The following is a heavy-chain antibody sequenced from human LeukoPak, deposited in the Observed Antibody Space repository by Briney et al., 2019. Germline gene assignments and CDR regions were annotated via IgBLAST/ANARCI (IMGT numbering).Heavy chain of an antibody. D-gene: IGHD7-27*01. Sequence: PGGSLRLSCAASRFTFSNYWMNWVRQAPGKGLEWVANIKQDGSEKYYVDSVKGRFTISRDNAKNSLYLQMNSLRAEDTAVYYCARASGDFLGFDYWGQGTLVTVSS. V-gene: IGHV3-7*01. CDR1: RFTFSNYW. J-gene: IGHJ4*02. CDR3: ARASGDFLGFDY. CDR2: IKQDGSEK.